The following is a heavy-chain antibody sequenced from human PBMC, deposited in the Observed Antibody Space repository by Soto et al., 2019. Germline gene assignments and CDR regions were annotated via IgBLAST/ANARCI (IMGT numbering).Heavy chain of an antibody. CDR1: GYTFTSYG. D-gene: IGHD6-13*01. J-gene: IGHJ6*02. V-gene: IGHV1-18*01. Sequence: ASVKVSCKASGYTFTSYGISWVRQAPGQGLEWMGWISAYNGNTNYAQKLQGRVTMTTDTSTSTAYMELRSLRSDDTAVYYCARFRVAAAGTDPLSDYYYYGMDVWGQGTTVTVSS. CDR2: ISAYNGNT. CDR3: ARFRVAAAGTDPLSDYYYYGMDV.